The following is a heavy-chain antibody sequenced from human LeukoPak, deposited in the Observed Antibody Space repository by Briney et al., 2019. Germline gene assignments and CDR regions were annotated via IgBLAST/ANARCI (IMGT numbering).Heavy chain of an antibody. D-gene: IGHD6-6*01. CDR1: GGSISSSSYY. CDR2: IYYSGST. J-gene: IGHJ4*02. V-gene: IGHV4-39*07. Sequence: SETLSLTCTVSGGSISSSSYYWGWIRQPPGKGLEWIGSIYYSGSTYYNPSLKSRVTISVDTSKNQFSLKLSSVTAADTAVYYCARGSSSSGGYFDYWGQGTLVTVSS. CDR3: ARGSSSSGGYFDY.